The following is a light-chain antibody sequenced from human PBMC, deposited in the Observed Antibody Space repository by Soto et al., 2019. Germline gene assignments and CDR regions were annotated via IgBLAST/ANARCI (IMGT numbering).Light chain of an antibody. V-gene: IGLV2-8*01. CDR1: SSDVGAYNS. J-gene: IGLJ1*01. Sequence: QSALTQPPSASGSPGQSVAISCTGTSSDVGAYNSVSWYQQHPGKAPKLLISEVNKRPSGVPDRFSGSKSGNTASLTVSGLQADDEADYYCSSHAGPNYPFVFGTGTKVTVL. CDR3: SSHAGPNYPFV. CDR2: EVN.